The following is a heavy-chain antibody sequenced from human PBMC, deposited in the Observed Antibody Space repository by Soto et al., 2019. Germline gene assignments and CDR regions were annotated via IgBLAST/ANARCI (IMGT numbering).Heavy chain of an antibody. CDR1: GGSISSSSYY. J-gene: IGHJ4*02. D-gene: IGHD6-19*01. Sequence: SETLSLTCTVSGGSISSSSYYWGWIRQPPGKGLEWIGSIYYSGSTYYNPSLKSRVTISVDTSKNQFSLKLSSVTAADTAVYYCARAGYSSGWRGKTGEHSQYYFDYWGQGTLVTVSS. CDR2: IYYSGST. V-gene: IGHV4-39*01. CDR3: ARAGYSSGWRGKTGEHSQYYFDY.